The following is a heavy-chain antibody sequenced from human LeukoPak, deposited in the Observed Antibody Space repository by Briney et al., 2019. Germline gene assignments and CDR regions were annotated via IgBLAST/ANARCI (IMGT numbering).Heavy chain of an antibody. V-gene: IGHV3-30*04. Sequence: GGSLRLSCAASAFTLDTYTMHWVRQAPGKGLEWVAVISYDGTNKYYADSVKGRFTISRDNAKNSLYLQMNSLRAEDTAVYYCARASIGAARPLHYYMDVWGKGTTVTVSS. D-gene: IGHD6-6*01. CDR2: ISYDGTNK. CDR3: ARASIGAARPLHYYMDV. J-gene: IGHJ6*03. CDR1: AFTLDTYT.